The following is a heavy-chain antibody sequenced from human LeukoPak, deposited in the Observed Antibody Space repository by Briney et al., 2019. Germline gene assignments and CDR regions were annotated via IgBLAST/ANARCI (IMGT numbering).Heavy chain of an antibody. D-gene: IGHD2/OR15-2a*01. V-gene: IGHV3-7*01. CDR3: ARGGYLYRNNLFDP. CDR2: INQDGDEK. CDR1: GFTFSSYA. Sequence: PGGSLRLSCAASGFTFSSYAMSWVRQAPGKGLEWVASINQDGDEKYYVDSVKGRFTISRDNAKNSLYLQVDSLRAEDTAVYYCARGGYLYRNNLFDPWGQGTLVTVSS. J-gene: IGHJ5*02.